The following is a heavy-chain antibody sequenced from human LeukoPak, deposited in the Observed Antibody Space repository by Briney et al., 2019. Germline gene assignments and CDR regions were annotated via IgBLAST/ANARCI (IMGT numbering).Heavy chain of an antibody. J-gene: IGHJ3*02. V-gene: IGHV5-51*01. D-gene: IGHD5-18*01. CDR1: GYSFTSYW. CDR2: IYPGDSDT. CDR3: ARYAAGVDTAMVSAFDI. Sequence: GESLKISCKGSGYSFTSYWIGWVRQMPGKGLEWMGIIYPGDSDTRYSPSFQGQVTISADKSISTAYLQWSSLKASDTAMYYCARYAAGVDTAMVSAFDIWGQGTMVTVSS.